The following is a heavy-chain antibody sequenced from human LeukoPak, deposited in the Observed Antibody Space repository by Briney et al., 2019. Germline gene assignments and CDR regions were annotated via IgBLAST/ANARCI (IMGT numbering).Heavy chain of an antibody. V-gene: IGHV3-21*01. CDR2: ISSSSSYI. CDR1: GLTFSSYS. D-gene: IGHD6-13*01. Sequence: GGSLRLSCAASGLTFSSYSMNWVRQAPGKGLEWVSSISSSSSYIYYADSVKGRFTISRDNAKNSLYLQMNSLRAEDTAVYYCARGKGYSSSWSAFDIWGQGTMVTVSS. CDR3: ARGKGYSSSWSAFDI. J-gene: IGHJ3*02.